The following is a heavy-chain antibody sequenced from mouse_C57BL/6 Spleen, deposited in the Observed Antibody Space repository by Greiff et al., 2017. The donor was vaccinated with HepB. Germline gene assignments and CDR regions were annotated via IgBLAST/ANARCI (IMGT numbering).Heavy chain of an antibody. J-gene: IGHJ3*01. Sequence: VQLQQSGPVLVKPGASVKMSCKASGYTFTDYYMNWVKQSHGKSLEWIGVINPYNGGTSYNQKFKGKATLTVDKSSSTAYMELNSLTSEDSAVYYCAGTAQSRDFFFAYWGQGTLVTVSA. V-gene: IGHV1-19*01. CDR3: AGTAQSRDFFFAY. CDR2: INPYNGGT. D-gene: IGHD3-2*02. CDR1: GYTFTDYY.